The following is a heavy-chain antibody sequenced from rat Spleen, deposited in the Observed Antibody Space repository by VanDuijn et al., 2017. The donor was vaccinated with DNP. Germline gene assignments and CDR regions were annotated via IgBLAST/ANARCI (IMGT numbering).Heavy chain of an antibody. V-gene: IGHV5-46*01. CDR2: ITSSGGST. J-gene: IGHJ2*01. CDR1: GFIFGSFP. CDR3: TRDDSGPYY. Sequence: EVGMVESGGGLVQPGGSLKLSCVGSGFIFGSFPMMWVRQAPTKGLEWVASITSSGGSTYYPDSVKGRFTISRDNAENTVYLQMNSLQTEDTAIYFCTRDDSGPYYWGQGVMVTVSS. D-gene: IGHD1-1*01.